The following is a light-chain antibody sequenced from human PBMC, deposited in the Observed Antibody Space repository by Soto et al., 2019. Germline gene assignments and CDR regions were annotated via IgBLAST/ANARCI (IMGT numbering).Light chain of an antibody. CDR3: QQASSFPPT. Sequence: DIQMTQSPSSVSASVGDRVTISCRASQDISSWLAWYQQKPGKAPELLIYTASSLQSGVPSRFSGSGSGTDFTLTISSLQPEDFATYYCQQASSFPPTFGQGTKVEFK. V-gene: IGKV1-12*01. CDR2: TAS. J-gene: IGKJ1*01. CDR1: QDISSW.